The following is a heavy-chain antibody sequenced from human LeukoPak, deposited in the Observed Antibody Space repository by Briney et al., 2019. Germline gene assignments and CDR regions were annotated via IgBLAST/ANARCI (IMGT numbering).Heavy chain of an antibody. CDR2: ISGSGGST. V-gene: IGHV3-23*01. Sequence: GGSLRLSCAASGFTFSSYAMSWVRQAPGEGLEWVSAISGSGGSTYYADSVKGRFAISRDNSKNTLYLQMNSLRAEDTAVYYCAKRGAAAGYYFDYWGQGTLVTVSS. CDR3: AKRGAAAGYYFDY. D-gene: IGHD6-13*01. J-gene: IGHJ4*02. CDR1: GFTFSSYA.